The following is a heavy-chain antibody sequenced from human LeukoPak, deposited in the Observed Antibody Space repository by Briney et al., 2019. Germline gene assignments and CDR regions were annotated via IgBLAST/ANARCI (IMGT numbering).Heavy chain of an antibody. V-gene: IGHV3-43D*03. J-gene: IGHJ4*02. CDR1: HFTFDDYA. D-gene: IGHD5-18*01. Sequence: GGSLRLSCAASHFTFDDYAMHWVRQAPGKGLEWVSLIGRDGGRTYYADSVKGRFTISRDNSKNSLFLQMTRLSAEDTAFYYCAKGGGDTAMAMDYWGQGTLVTVSS. CDR2: IGRDGGRT. CDR3: AKGGGDTAMAMDY.